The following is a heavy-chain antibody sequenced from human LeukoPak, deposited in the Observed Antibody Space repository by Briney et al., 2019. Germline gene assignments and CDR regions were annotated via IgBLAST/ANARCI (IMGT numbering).Heavy chain of an antibody. Sequence: GGSLRLSCAASGFTFSSYAMSWVRQAPGKGLEWVSAISGSGGSTYYADSVKGRFTISRDNSKNTLYLQMNSLRAEDTAVYYCAKEFMDIVATRPERISHNDYWGQGTLVTVSS. V-gene: IGHV3-23*01. CDR2: ISGSGGST. CDR3: AKEFMDIVATRPERISHNDY. CDR1: GFTFSSYA. J-gene: IGHJ4*02. D-gene: IGHD5-12*01.